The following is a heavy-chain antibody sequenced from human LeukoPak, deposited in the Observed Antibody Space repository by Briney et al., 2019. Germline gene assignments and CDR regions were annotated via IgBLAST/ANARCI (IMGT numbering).Heavy chain of an antibody. CDR2: IYPVDSET. CDR1: GYTYTKSW. Sequence: GESLKISCKGSGYTYTKSWIAWVRQMPGKGLELMGIIYPVDSETRYSPSFQGQVTISVDKSISTAYLQWSSLKASDTAMYYCARQGCTTTSSYTIDYWGQGTLVNVSS. J-gene: IGHJ4*02. D-gene: IGHD2-2*02. V-gene: IGHV5-51*01. CDR3: ARQGCTTTSSYTIDY.